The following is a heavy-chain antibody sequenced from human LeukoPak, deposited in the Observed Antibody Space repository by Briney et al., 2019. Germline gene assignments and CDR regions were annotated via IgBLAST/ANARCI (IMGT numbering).Heavy chain of an antibody. J-gene: IGHJ4*02. Sequence: SETLSLTCTVSGGSISSYNWSWIRQPPAKRLQWIGYIYYSRSTNYNPPLKSRVTISVDTSKEQFSLKLSSVTAADTAVYYCTRLSGYDWESFYDFWGQKTGLTVS. D-gene: IGHD5-12*01. CDR3: TRLSGYDWESFYDF. V-gene: IGHV4-59*01. CDR2: IYYSRST. CDR1: GGSISSYN.